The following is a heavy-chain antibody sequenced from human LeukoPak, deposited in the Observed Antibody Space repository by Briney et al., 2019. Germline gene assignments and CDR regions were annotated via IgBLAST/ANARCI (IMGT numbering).Heavy chain of an antibody. Sequence: GGSLRLSCAASGFTFSSYSMNWVRQAPGKGLEWVSYISSHSATTYYADSVKGRFTISRDNAKNSLYLQMNSLRAEDTAVYYCARVKDGDYYYFDYWGQGILVTVSS. D-gene: IGHD4-17*01. CDR2: ISSHSATT. CDR3: ARVKDGDYYYFDY. V-gene: IGHV3-48*01. CDR1: GFTFSSYS. J-gene: IGHJ4*02.